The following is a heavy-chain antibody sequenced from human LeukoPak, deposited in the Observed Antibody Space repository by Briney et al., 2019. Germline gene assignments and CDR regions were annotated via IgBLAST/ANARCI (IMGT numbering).Heavy chain of an antibody. CDR1: GYTFTGYY. J-gene: IGHJ4*02. V-gene: IGHV1-2*02. CDR2: IKPKSGGT. CDR3: ARHFYGSGSYYAH. D-gene: IGHD3-10*01. Sequence: ASVKVSCKASGYTFTGYYMHWVRQAPGQGLEWMGWIKPKSGGTNYAQKFQGRVTMTRDTSISTAYMELSRLRSDDTAVYYCARHFYGSGSYYAHWGQGTLVTVSS.